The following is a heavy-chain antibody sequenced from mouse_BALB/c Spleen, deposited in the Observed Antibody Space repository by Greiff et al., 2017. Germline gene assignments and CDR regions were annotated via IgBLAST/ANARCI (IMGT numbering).Heavy chain of an antibody. J-gene: IGHJ2*01. Sequence: EVQRVESGAELVKPGASVKLSCTASGFNIKDTYMHWVKQRPEQGLEWIGRIDPANGNTKYDPKFQGKATITADTSSNTAYLQLSSLTSEDTAVYYCASLWDNYFDYWGQGTTLTVSA. V-gene: IGHV14-3*02. CDR2: IDPANGNT. D-gene: IGHD4-1*01. CDR3: ASLWDNYFDY. CDR1: GFNIKDTY.